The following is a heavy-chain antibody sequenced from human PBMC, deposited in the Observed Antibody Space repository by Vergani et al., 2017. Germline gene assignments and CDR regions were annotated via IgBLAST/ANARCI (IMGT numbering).Heavy chain of an antibody. D-gene: IGHD3-22*01. J-gene: IGHJ4*02. CDR3: ASLYGRDSSGSKYFDY. CDR2: IHPADSDT. V-gene: IGHV5-51*01. CDR1: GYSFTNYW. Sequence: EVHLVQSGAEVKKPGESLKISCQISGYSFTNYWIGWVRQMPGKGLEWMGIIHPADSDTRYSPSFQGQVTISVDKSISTAYLQRSSLRASDSAMYYCASLYGRDSSGSKYFDYWGQGTLVTVSS.